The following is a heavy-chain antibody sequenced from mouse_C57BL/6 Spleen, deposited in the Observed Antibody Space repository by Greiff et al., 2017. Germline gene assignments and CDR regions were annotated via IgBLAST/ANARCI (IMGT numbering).Heavy chain of an antibody. CDR2: INPGNGGT. V-gene: IGHV1-53*01. CDR3: ARGIYGNFYAMDD. Sequence: VQLQQPGTELVKPGASVKLSCKASGYTFTSYWMHWVKQRPGQGLEWIGNINPGNGGTNYNEKFKSKATLTVDKSSSTAYMQLSSLTSEDSAVLCCARGIYGNFYAMDDWGQATSVTVSS. CDR1: GYTFTSYW. D-gene: IGHD2-1*01. J-gene: IGHJ4*01.